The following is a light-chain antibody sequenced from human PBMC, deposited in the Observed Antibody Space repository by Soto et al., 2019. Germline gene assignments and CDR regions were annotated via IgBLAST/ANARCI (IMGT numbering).Light chain of an antibody. CDR1: QSVRTN. J-gene: IGKJ1*01. CDR2: GAS. Sequence: EVVLTQSPATLSVSAGGTVTLSCRASQSVRTNVAWYQQIPGQAPRLLVYGASTRATGVPARFTGSGSGIEFSLTISSLLSEDSAFYYCQQYFNWTLTWNFGPGNKVQIK. V-gene: IGKV3-15*01. CDR3: QQYFNWTLTWN.